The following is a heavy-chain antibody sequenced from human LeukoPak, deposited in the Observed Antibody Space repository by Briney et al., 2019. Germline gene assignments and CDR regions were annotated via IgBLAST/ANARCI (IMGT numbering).Heavy chain of an antibody. J-gene: IGHJ3*02. D-gene: IGHD2-2*01. V-gene: IGHV1-69*06. CDR2: IIPIFGTA. Sequence: SVNVSCKASGGTFSSYAISWVRQAPGQGLEWMGGIIPIFGTANYAQKFQGRVTITADKSTSTAYMELSSLRSEDTAVYHCARGYCSSTSCYAFDIWGQGTMVTVSS. CDR1: GGTFSSYA. CDR3: ARGYCSSTSCYAFDI.